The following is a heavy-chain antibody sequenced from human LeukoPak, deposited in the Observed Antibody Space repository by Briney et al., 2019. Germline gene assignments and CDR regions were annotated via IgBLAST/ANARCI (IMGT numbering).Heavy chain of an antibody. D-gene: IGHD3-22*01. J-gene: IGHJ2*01. V-gene: IGHV3-21*01. CDR3: ARSRQHQYDSSGHYEIFNWYFDL. CDR2: INSNSRYK. CDR1: GFTFSSHS. Sequence: PGGSLRLSCAASGFTFSSHSMNWVRQAPGKGLEWVSSINSNSRYKYYADSVKGRFTISRDNAKNSLYLQMNSLRAEDTAVYYCARSRQHQYDSSGHYEIFNWYFDLWGRGTLVTVSS.